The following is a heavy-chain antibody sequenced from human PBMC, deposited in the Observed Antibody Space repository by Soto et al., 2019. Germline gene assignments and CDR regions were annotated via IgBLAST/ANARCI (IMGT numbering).Heavy chain of an antibody. CDR2: INPSGGST. J-gene: IGHJ4*02. CDR3: ATPHDYGDYVWGY. Sequence: QVQLVQSGAEVKKPGASVKVSCKASGYTFTSSYIHWVRQAPGQGLEWMGIINPSGGSTSYAQKFQGRATLTRDPSTSTVYMELSSLRSEDTAVYYCATPHDYGDYVWGYWCQGTLVTVSS. D-gene: IGHD4-17*01. CDR1: GYTFTSSY. V-gene: IGHV1-46*03.